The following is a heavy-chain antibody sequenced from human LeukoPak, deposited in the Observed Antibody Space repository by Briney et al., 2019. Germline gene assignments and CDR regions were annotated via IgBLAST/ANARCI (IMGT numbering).Heavy chain of an antibody. CDR3: AXXPDGXXNXFDI. Sequence: SETLSLTCTVSGGSISSGGYYWSWIRQPPGKGLEWIGYIYHSGSIYYKPSLKSRVTISVDRSKNQFSLKLSSVTAADTAVYXCAXXPDGXXNXFDIWGQGTMVTVSS. CDR2: IYHSGSI. J-gene: IGHJ3*02. D-gene: IGHD1-14*01. V-gene: IGHV4-30-2*01. CDR1: GGSISSGGYY.